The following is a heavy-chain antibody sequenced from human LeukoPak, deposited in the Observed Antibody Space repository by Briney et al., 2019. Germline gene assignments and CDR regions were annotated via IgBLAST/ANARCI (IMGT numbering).Heavy chain of an antibody. CDR1: GGSISSYY. D-gene: IGHD3-10*01. CDR3: ARHVRRNLLLWFGESPARAIDY. Sequence: SETLSLTCTVSGGSISSYYWSWIRQPPGKGLEWIGEINHSGSTNYNPSLKSRVTISVDTSKNQFSLKLSSVTAADTAVYYCARHVRRNLLLWFGESPARAIDYWGQGTLVTVSS. CDR2: INHSGST. V-gene: IGHV4-34*01. J-gene: IGHJ4*02.